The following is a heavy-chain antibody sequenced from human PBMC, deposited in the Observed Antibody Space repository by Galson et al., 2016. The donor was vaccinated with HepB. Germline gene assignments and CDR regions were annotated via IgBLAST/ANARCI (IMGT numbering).Heavy chain of an antibody. D-gene: IGHD2-15*01. Sequence: SLRLSCAASGFTFNSYNMNWVRQAPGKGLEWVSGINWNGGSPGYADSVKGRFTISRDNAKNSLYLQMNSLRAEDTALYYCVRGYCSGGSCYRGMDVWGQGTTVTVSS. J-gene: IGHJ6*02. CDR3: VRGYCSGGSCYRGMDV. CDR1: GFTFNSYN. V-gene: IGHV3-20*04. CDR2: INWNGGSP.